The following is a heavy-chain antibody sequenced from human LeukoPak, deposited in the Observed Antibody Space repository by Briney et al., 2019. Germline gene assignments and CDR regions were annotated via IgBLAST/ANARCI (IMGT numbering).Heavy chain of an antibody. D-gene: IGHD4-23*01. J-gene: IGHJ4*02. CDR1: GFTFSSYG. Sequence: GGSLRLSCAASGFTFSSYGMHWVRQAPGKGLERVTVISYDGSNIYYADSVKGLFTIHRDNAKNSLYLQMTSLSAEDTAVYYCARKGITVAPPFDYWGQGTLVTVSS. CDR2: ISYDGSNI. V-gene: IGHV3-30*03. CDR3: ARKGITVAPPFDY.